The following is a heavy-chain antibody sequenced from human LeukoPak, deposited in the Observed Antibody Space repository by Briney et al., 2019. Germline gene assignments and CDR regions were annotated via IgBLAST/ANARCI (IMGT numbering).Heavy chain of an antibody. CDR1: GGSFSGYY. D-gene: IGHD3-3*01. CDR3: ASMVRFLEWLFWFDP. Sequence: SETLSLTCAVYGGSFSGYYWSWIRQPPGKGLEWIGEINHSGSTNYNPSLKSRVTISVDTSKNQFSLKLSSVTAADTAVYYCASMVRFLEWLFWFDPWGQGTLVTVSS. V-gene: IGHV4-34*01. CDR2: INHSGST. J-gene: IGHJ5*02.